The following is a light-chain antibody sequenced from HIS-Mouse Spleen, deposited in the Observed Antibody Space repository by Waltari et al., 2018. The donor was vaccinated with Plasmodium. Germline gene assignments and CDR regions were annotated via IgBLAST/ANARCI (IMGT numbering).Light chain of an antibody. CDR3: QQYGSSPPYT. CDR2: GSS. CDR1: QSVSSSY. J-gene: IGKJ2*01. Sequence: EIVLTQSPGTLSLSPGERATLSCRASQSVSSSYLAWYQQKPGQAPRLLIYGSSSRATCIPDRFSGSGSGTDFTLTISRLEPEDVAVYYCQQYGSSPPYTFGQGTKLEIK. V-gene: IGKV3-20*01.